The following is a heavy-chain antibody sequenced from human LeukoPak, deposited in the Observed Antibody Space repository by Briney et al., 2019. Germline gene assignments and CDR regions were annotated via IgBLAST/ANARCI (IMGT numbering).Heavy chain of an antibody. D-gene: IGHD3-22*01. CDR1: GFTFSNYA. CDR2: ISYDGGTK. V-gene: IGHV3-30*18. CDR3: AKNEAGITMIAPYDY. J-gene: IGHJ4*02. Sequence: GGSLRLSCAASGFTFSNYAMHWVRQAPGKGLEWVAVISYDGGTKYYASSVKGRFTISRDNSKNTLYMQMNSLRAEDTAVYYCAKNEAGITMIAPYDYWGEGTLVSVSS.